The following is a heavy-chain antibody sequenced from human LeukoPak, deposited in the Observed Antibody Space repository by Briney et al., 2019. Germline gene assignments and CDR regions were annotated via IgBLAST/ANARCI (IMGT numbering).Heavy chain of an antibody. V-gene: IGHV3-30*18. CDR1: GFTFSSYA. J-gene: IGHJ4*02. CDR2: ISYDGSNK. D-gene: IGHD2-15*01. Sequence: PGGSLRLSCAASGFTFSSYAMHWVRQAPGKGLEWVAVISYDGSNKYYADSVKGRFTISRDNSKNTLYLQMNSLRAEDTAVYYCAQGAGYCSGGSCYSIDYWGQGTLVTVSS. CDR3: AQGAGYCSGGSCYSIDY.